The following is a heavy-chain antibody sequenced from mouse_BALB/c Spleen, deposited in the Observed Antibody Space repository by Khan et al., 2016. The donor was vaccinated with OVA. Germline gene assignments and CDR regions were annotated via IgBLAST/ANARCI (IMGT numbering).Heavy chain of an antibody. D-gene: IGHD1-2*01. J-gene: IGHJ3*01. CDR1: GYTFTDYY. V-gene: IGHV1-77*01. CDR3: TRRNYFGYTLAY. Sequence: QVQLQQSGAELARPGASVKLSCKASGYTFTDYYINWVKQRTGQGLEWIGELSPGSGDIYYNEKFKGKATLTADKSSSTAYMQLSSLTSEDSAVYCGTRRNYFGYTLAYWGHGTLVTVSA. CDR2: LSPGSGDI.